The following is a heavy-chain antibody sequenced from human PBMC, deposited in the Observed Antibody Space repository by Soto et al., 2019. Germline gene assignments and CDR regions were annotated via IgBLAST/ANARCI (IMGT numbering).Heavy chain of an antibody. CDR2: INAGNGNT. Sequence: SGKGWGKASGYTFTDYYMHWVRQAPVQGLEWMGWINAGNGNTKYSQKFQGRVTITRDTSASTAYMELSSLRSEETAVYYCARDQDIVVVPAAIQTNSSYGMDVWGQGTKVTVYS. V-gene: IGHV1-3*01. CDR1: GYTFTDYY. CDR3: ARDQDIVVVPAAIQTNSSYGMDV. D-gene: IGHD2-2*02. J-gene: IGHJ6*02.